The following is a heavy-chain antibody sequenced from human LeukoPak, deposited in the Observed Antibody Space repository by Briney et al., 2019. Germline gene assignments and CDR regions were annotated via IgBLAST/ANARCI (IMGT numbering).Heavy chain of an antibody. CDR3: GRDRGWLRSVDY. V-gene: IGHV3-30-3*01. D-gene: IGHD5-12*01. CDR1: GFTFSNYG. J-gene: IGHJ4*02. CDR2: ISYDGSNK. Sequence: GGSLRLSCAASGFTFSNYGMHWVRQAPGKGREWVTIISYDGSNKHYADSVKGRFTISRGNSKNTLYLQMNSLRPEDTAVYYCGRDRGWLRSVDYWGQGTLVTVSS.